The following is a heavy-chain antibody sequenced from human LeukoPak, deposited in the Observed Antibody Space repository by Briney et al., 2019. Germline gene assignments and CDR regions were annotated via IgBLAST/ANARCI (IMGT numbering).Heavy chain of an antibody. D-gene: IGHD3-3*01. CDR1: GYSISSGNY. Sequence: PSETLSLTCAVSGYSISSGNYWSWIRQPPAKGLEWSGIIDHSGSTYYNPSLKSRVTISVDTSKNQFCLQVSSVTAPGTPVYYCARHTYYDFWSGYISWFDPWGQGTLVTVSS. CDR3: ARHTYYDFWSGYISWFDP. J-gene: IGHJ5*02. CDR2: IDHSGST. V-gene: IGHV4-38-2*01.